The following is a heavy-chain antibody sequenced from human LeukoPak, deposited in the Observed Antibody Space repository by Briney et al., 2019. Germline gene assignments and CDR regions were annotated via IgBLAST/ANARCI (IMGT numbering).Heavy chain of an antibody. J-gene: IGHJ6*02. D-gene: IGHD3-10*01. V-gene: IGHV3-53*01. CDR3: ARVNSGNEAGYGLDV. CDR1: GFTVSSNY. CDR2: IYSGGRT. Sequence: GGSLRLSCAASGFTVSSNYMSWVRQAPGKGLEWVSIIYSGGRTFYADSVKGRFIISRDNSKNTLYLQMNSLRAGDTAVYYCARVNSGNEAGYGLDVWGQGTTVTVSS.